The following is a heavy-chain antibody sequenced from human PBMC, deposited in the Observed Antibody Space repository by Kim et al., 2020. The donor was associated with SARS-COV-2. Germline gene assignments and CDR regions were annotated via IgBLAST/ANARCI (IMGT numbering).Heavy chain of an antibody. Sequence: GGSLRLSCAASGFTFSSYAMHWVRQAPGKGLEWVAVISYDGSNKYYADSVKGRFTISRDNSKNTLYLQMNSLRAEDTAVYYCARDGGWAAAGQEDYYYGMDGWGQGTTVTGSS. CDR3: ARDGGWAAAGQEDYYYGMDG. D-gene: IGHD6-13*01. CDR2: ISYDGSNK. V-gene: IGHV3-30*04. J-gene: IGHJ6*02. CDR1: GFTFSSYA.